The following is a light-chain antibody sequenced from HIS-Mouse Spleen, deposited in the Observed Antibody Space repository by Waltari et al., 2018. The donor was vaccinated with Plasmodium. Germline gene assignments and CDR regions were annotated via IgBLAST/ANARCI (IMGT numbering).Light chain of an antibody. Sequence: DIQMTQSPSSLSASVGDRVTITCQASQDISNYLNGYQQKPGKAPKLLIYDASNLETGVPSRFSGSGSGTDFTFTISSLQPEDIATYYCQQYDNLPPLFTFGPGTKVGIK. J-gene: IGKJ3*01. CDR1: QDISNY. V-gene: IGKV1-33*01. CDR3: QQYDNLPPLFT. CDR2: DAS.